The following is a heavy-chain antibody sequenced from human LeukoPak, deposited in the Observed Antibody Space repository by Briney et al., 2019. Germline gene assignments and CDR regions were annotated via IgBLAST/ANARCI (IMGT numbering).Heavy chain of an antibody. J-gene: IGHJ4*02. D-gene: IGHD4-17*01. CDR2: IFHSGCT. Sequence: SETLSLTCTVSGDSISGYYRSWVRQPPGKGREWIGYIFHSGCTKYNPTLESGVTISIDTDKNKFSLRLSSVTAADTAVYYCARLATYGDFSDWGQGTLVTVSS. CDR1: GDSISGYY. CDR3: ARLATYGDFSD. V-gene: IGHV4-59*08.